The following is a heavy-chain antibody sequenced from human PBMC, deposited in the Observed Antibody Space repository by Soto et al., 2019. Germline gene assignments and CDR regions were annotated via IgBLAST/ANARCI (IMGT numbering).Heavy chain of an antibody. D-gene: IGHD2-21*02. CDR2: ISAGNGNT. CDR1: GYTFTSYA. CDR3: ARIETGRVVTRPNWLDP. V-gene: IGHV1-3*01. Sequence: QVQLVQSGAEVKKPGASVKVSCKASGYTFTSYAMHWVRQAPGQRLEWMGWISAGNGNTKYSQKFQDRVTITRDTSASTAYMELSSLRSEDTAVYYCARIETGRVVTRPNWLDPWGQGTLVTVSS. J-gene: IGHJ5*02.